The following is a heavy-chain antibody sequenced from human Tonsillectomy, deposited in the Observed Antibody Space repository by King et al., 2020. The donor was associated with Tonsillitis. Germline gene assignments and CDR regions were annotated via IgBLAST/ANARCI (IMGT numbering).Heavy chain of an antibody. CDR2: ISYDGRNK. CDR3: ARDFRENAFEI. V-gene: IGHV3-30*04. Sequence: HVQLVESGGGVVQPGRSLRLSCAASGFTFSSYAMHWVRQAPGKGLEWVAVISYDGRNKYYADSVKGRFTISRDNSKNTLYLQMNSLRAEDTAVYYCARDFRENAFEIWGQGTMVTVSS. J-gene: IGHJ3*02. CDR1: GFTFSSYA.